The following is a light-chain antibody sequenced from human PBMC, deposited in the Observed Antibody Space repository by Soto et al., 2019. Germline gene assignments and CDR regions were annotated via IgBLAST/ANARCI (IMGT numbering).Light chain of an antibody. CDR3: TSYAGSNNFFYV. CDR2: EVS. Sequence: QSALTQPPSASGSPGQSVTISCTGTSSDVGGYNYVSWYQQHPGKAPKLMIYEVSKRPSGVPDRFSGSKSGNTASLTVSGLQAEDEADYYRTSYAGSNNFFYVFGTGTKVTVL. V-gene: IGLV2-8*01. CDR1: SSDVGGYNY. J-gene: IGLJ1*01.